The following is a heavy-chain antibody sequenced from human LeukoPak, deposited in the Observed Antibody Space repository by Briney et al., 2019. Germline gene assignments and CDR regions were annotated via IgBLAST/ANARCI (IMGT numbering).Heavy chain of an antibody. Sequence: SETLSLTCTVSGGSISSSSYYWGWIRQPPGKGLEWIGSIYYSGSTYYNPSLKSRVTISVDTSKNQFSLKLSSVTAADTAVYYCARVPVAGIYYYYYMDVWGKGTTVTVSS. J-gene: IGHJ6*03. CDR3: ARVPVAGIYYYYYMDV. V-gene: IGHV4-39*07. CDR1: GGSISSSSYY. D-gene: IGHD6-19*01. CDR2: IYYSGST.